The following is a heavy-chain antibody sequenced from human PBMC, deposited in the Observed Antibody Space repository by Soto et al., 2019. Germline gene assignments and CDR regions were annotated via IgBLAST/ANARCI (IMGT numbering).Heavy chain of an antibody. CDR3: AKDIFIGSYYYDSSGRAFDI. CDR2: GSRFGGSI. Sequence: GGSLTLSCTVSGFTFGDYALYWVRQAQGQGLEWVSGGSRFGGSIAYDDSLKGRVTISRDNAENSLYLQMSSVRAEDTAVYYCAKDIFIGSYYYDSSGRAFDIWGLGTMVTVSS. D-gene: IGHD3-22*01. J-gene: IGHJ3*02. V-gene: IGHV3-9*01. CDR1: GFTFGDYA.